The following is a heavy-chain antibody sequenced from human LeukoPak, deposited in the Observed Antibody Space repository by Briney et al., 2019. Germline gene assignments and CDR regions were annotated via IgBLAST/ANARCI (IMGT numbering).Heavy chain of an antibody. D-gene: IGHD2-21*02. J-gene: IGHJ4*02. CDR2: IYSGGST. CDR1: GFTVSSNY. Sequence: PGGSLRLSCAASGFTVSSNYMSWVRQAPGKRLEWVSVIYSGGSTYYADSVKGRFTISRDNSKNTLYLQMNSLRAEDTAVYYCARVGHIVVVTGEYYFDYWGQGTLVTVSS. CDR3: ARVGHIVVVTGEYYFDY. V-gene: IGHV3-66*01.